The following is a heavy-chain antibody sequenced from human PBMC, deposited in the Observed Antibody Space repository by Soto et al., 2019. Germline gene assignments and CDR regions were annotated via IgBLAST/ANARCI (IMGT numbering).Heavy chain of an antibody. V-gene: IGHV3-53*01. CDR2: IYSGGST. Sequence: PGGSLRLSCAASGFTVSSNYMSWVRQAPGKGLEWVSIIYSGGSTYYADSVKGRFTISRDNSKNTLYLQMNSLRAEDTAVYYCAKSLGGYSYGPFDYWGQGTLVTVSS. CDR3: AKSLGGYSYGPFDY. CDR1: GFTVSSNY. D-gene: IGHD5-18*01. J-gene: IGHJ4*02.